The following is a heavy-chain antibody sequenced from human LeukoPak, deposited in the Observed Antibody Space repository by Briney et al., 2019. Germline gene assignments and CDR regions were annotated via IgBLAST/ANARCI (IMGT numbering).Heavy chain of an antibody. CDR3: AKAKAVTIFGVARYYFDY. D-gene: IGHD3-3*01. Sequence: GRSLRLSCAASGFTFSSYAMHWVRQAPGKGLEWVAVISYDGSNKYYADSVKGRFTISRDNSKNTLYLQMNSLRAEDTAVYYCAKAKAVTIFGVARYYFDYWGQGTLVTVSS. V-gene: IGHV3-30-3*01. CDR1: GFTFSSYA. J-gene: IGHJ4*02. CDR2: ISYDGSNK.